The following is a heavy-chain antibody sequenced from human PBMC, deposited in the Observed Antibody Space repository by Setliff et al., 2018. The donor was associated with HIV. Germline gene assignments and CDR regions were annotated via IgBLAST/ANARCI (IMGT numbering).Heavy chain of an antibody. CDR3: ARSQPDTIFGVVIFDY. Sequence: SETLSLTCTVSGDSISSSGPGYYWGWVRQPPGGGLEWIGSVYYSGSTYYNPSLKSRVTISLDTSKNQLSLRLTSMNAADTAVHYCARSQPDTIFGVVIFDYWGQGKMVTVSS. J-gene: IGHJ4*02. CDR2: VYYSGST. CDR1: GDSISSSGPGYY. D-gene: IGHD3-3*01. V-gene: IGHV4-39*01.